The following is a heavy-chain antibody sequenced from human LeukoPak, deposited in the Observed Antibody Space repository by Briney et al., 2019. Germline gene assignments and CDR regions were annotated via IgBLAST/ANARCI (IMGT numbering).Heavy chain of an antibody. V-gene: IGHV3-64*01. Sequence: PGGSLRLSCAPSGFTFSSYAMHWVRQARGKGLEYVSAMSSNGGSTYYANSVKGRFTISRDNSKNTLYLQMGSLRSEDMAVYYCARGGGYKPDYYYYYMDVWGKGTTVTISS. D-gene: IGHD5-24*01. CDR1: GFTFSSYA. J-gene: IGHJ6*03. CDR2: MSSNGGST. CDR3: ARGGGYKPDYYYYYMDV.